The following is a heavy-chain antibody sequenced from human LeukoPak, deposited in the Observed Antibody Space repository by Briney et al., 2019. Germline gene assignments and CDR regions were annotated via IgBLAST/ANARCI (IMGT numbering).Heavy chain of an antibody. CDR2: ISGSGGST. D-gene: IGHD1-26*01. CDR1: GGSISSDS. Sequence: PSETLSLTCAASGGSISSDSWWTWVRQAPGKGLEWVSTISGSGGSTYYADSVKGRFTISRDNSKNTLYLQMNSLRAEDTAVYYCAKPIVGATRVGYFDYWGQGTLVTVSS. CDR3: AKPIVGATRVGYFDY. J-gene: IGHJ4*02. V-gene: IGHV3-23*01.